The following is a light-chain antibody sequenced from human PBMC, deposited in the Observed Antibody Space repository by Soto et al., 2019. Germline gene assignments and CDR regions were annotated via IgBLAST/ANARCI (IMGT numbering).Light chain of an antibody. CDR3: SSYTSGSTLV. J-gene: IGLJ2*01. Sequence: QSALTQPASVSGSPGQSITISCTGTSSDVGGYNYVSWYQQHPGKAPKLMIYVVSNRPSGVSNRFSGSKSGNTASLTISGLQAEDEADYYCSSYTSGSTLVFGGGTKLTVL. CDR1: SSDVGGYNY. CDR2: VVS. V-gene: IGLV2-14*01.